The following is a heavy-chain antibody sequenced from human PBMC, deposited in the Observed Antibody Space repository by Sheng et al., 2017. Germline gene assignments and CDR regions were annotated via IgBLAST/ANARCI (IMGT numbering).Heavy chain of an antibody. Sequence: EVQLVESGGGLVQPGGSLRLSCAASGFTFSSYEMNWVRQAPGKGLEWVSYISSSGSTIYYADSVKGRFTISRDNAKNSLYLQMNSLRAEDTAVYYCARARLRFLEWLPHGVGDAFDIWGQGTMVTVSS. CDR2: ISSSGSTI. V-gene: IGHV3-48*03. CDR3: ARARLRFLEWLPHGVGDAFDI. CDR1: GFTFSSYE. D-gene: IGHD3-3*01. J-gene: IGHJ3*02.